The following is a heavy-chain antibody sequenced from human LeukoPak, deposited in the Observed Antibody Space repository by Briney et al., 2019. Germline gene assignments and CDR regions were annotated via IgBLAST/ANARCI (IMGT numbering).Heavy chain of an antibody. D-gene: IGHD4-17*01. CDR3: ASVRSSWFDP. Sequence: GGSLRLSCAASGFTFSSYSMNWVRQAPGKGLEWVSSISSSSSYIYYADSVKGRFTISRDNAKNSLYLQMNSLRAEDTAVYYCASVRSSWFDPWGQGTLVTVSS. V-gene: IGHV3-21*01. J-gene: IGHJ5*02. CDR2: ISSSSSYI. CDR1: GFTFSSYS.